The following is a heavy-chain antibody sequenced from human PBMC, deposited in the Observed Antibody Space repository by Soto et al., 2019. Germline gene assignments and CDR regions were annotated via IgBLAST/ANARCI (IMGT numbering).Heavy chain of an antibody. Sequence: QVQLVESGGGVVQPGRSLRLSCAASGFTFSSYAMNWVRQAPGKGLEWVAVISYDGSNPYYADSVKGRFTISRDKSKNTRCLQMNSLRAEDTAVYYCLGVRDVVVVVAATSFDYWGQGTLVTVSS. CDR1: GFTFSSYA. D-gene: IGHD2-15*01. V-gene: IGHV3-30-3*01. CDR3: LGVRDVVVVVAATSFDY. J-gene: IGHJ4*02. CDR2: ISYDGSNP.